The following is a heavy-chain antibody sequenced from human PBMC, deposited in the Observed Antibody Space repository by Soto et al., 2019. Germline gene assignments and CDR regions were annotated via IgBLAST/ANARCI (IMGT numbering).Heavy chain of an antibody. CDR2: MYNTGST. CDR1: GGTISRYY. CDR3: ARDLWGYCGTDCYPLDV. Sequence: QVQLQESGPGLVKPSETLSLTCTVSGGTISRYYWSWIRQPPGKGLEWIGYMYNTGSTVYNPSFKRRVTISVVTSQNQCSLKLNSVTAPDTAVYYCARDLWGYCGTDCYPLDVWGQGTTVTVSS. J-gene: IGHJ6*02. V-gene: IGHV4-59*01. D-gene: IGHD2-21*02.